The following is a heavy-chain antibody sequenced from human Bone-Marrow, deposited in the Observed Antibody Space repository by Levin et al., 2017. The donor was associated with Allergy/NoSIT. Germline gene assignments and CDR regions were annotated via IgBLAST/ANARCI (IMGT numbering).Heavy chain of an antibody. Sequence: GGSLRLSCAASGFTFSSYAMSWVRQAPGKGLEWVSAISGSGGSTYYADSVKGRFTISRDNSKNTLYLQMNSLRAEDTAVYYCAKAVYYYDSRGKYYFDYWGQGTLVTVSS. CDR1: GFTFSSYA. CDR2: ISGSGGST. CDR3: AKAVYYYDSRGKYYFDY. V-gene: IGHV3-23*01. J-gene: IGHJ4*02. D-gene: IGHD3-22*01.